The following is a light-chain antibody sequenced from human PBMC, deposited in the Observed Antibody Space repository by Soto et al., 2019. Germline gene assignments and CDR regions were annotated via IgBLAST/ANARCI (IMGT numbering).Light chain of an antibody. CDR2: DAS. J-gene: IGKJ1*01. CDR3: QQYNSYSPAT. CDR1: QSIRRW. Sequence: DIQMTQSPSMLSASGGDRVTIACRASQSIRRWLAWYQQKPGKAPKLLIFDASTLESGVPSRFSGRGSETEFTLTISSLQPDDFATYYCQQYNSYSPATFGQGTRWIAN. V-gene: IGKV1-5*01.